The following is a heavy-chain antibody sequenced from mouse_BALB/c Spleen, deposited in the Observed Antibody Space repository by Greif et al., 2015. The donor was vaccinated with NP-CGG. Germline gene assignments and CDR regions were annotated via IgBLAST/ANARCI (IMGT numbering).Heavy chain of an antibody. D-gene: IGHD2-3*01. V-gene: IGHV5-6-5*01. CDR1: GFTFSSYA. CDR3: ARGRGYYAYYFDY. CDR2: ISSGGST. J-gene: IGHJ2*02. Sequence: EVKLVESGGGLVKPGGSLKLSCAASGFTFSSYAMSWVRQTPEKRLEWVASISSGGSTYHPDSVKGRFTISRDNARNILYLQMSSLRSEDTAMYYCARGRGYYAYYFDYWGQGTSLTVSS.